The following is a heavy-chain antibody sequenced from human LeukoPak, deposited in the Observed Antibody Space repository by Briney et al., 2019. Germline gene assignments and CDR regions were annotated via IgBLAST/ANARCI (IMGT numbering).Heavy chain of an antibody. CDR1: GFTFSDYY. D-gene: IGHD3-22*01. J-gene: IGHJ6*02. Sequence: GGSLRLSCAASGFTFSDYYMSWIRQAPGKGLEWVSYISSSGSTIYYADSVKGRFTISRDNAKNSLYLQMNSLRAEDTAVYYCARSSPADYYDSRVYYYYYGMDVWGQGTTVTVSS. V-gene: IGHV3-11*01. CDR2: ISSSGSTI. CDR3: ARSSPADYYDSRVYYYYYGMDV.